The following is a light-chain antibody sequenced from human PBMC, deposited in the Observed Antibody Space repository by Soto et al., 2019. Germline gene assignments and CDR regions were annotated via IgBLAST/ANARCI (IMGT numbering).Light chain of an antibody. CDR2: YDD. V-gene: IGLV1-36*01. J-gene: IGLJ1*01. CDR1: SSNIGNNA. Sequence: QTRKTQTPSLSRARWQSANITFSGSSSNIGNNAVNWYQQLPGKAPKLLIYYDDLLPSGVSDRFSGSKSGTSASPAISGLQSEDEADYYCAAWDDSLNGQVSGTGTKVTVL. CDR3: AAWDDSLNGQV.